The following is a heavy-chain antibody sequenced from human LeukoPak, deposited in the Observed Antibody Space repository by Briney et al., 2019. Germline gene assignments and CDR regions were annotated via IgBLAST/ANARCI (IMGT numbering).Heavy chain of an antibody. D-gene: IGHD6-13*01. J-gene: IGHJ4*02. CDR1: GFTFSNFA. CDR2: ISNAGSDT. V-gene: IGHV3-43*02. CDR3: ASLAAAATFDY. Sequence: PGGSLRLSCAASGFTFSNFAMSWVRQAPGKGLEWLSTISNAGSDTYADSVKDRFTISRDNSKNSLYLQMNSLRTEDTALYYCASLAAAATFDYWGQGTLVTVSS.